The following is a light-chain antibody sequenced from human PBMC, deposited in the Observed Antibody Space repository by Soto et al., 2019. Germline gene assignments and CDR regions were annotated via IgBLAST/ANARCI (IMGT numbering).Light chain of an antibody. CDR3: EAWDDSMNGYV. CDR2: SNN. CDR1: SSNIGSNT. V-gene: IGLV1-44*01. Sequence: QSALTQPPSASGTPGQRVTISCSGSSSNIGSNTVNWYQQLPGTAPKLLIYSNNQRPSGVPDRFSGSKSGTSASLAISGLQSEDEADYYCEAWDDSMNGYVFVTGTKVTVL. J-gene: IGLJ1*01.